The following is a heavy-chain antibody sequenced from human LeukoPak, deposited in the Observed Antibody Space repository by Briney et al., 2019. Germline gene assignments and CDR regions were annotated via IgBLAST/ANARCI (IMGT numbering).Heavy chain of an antibody. CDR1: GGTFSSYA. Sequence: SVKVSCKASGGTFSSYAISWVRQAPGQGLEWMGGIIPIFGTANYAQKFQGRVTITADESTSTAYMELSSLRSEDTAVYYCARDRSITIFGVVTPDWYFDLWGRGTLVTVSS. CDR2: IIPIFGTA. D-gene: IGHD3-3*01. CDR3: ARDRSITIFGVVTPDWYFDL. J-gene: IGHJ2*01. V-gene: IGHV1-69*01.